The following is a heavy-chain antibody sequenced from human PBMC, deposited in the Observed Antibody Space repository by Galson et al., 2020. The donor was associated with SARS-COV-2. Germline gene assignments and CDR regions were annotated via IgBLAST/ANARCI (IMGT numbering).Heavy chain of an antibody. D-gene: IGHD3-22*01. CDR2: VYYNGNT. CDR1: GGSISSGDYY. Sequence: ASETLSLTCTVSGGSISSGDYYWSWIRQPPGKGLEWLGYVYYNGNTYYKPSLKSRVTISVDTSKNQFSLKLNSVTAADTAVYYCARGPYYYYDNSGYPFDYWGQGTLVTVSS. V-gene: IGHV4-30-4*01. CDR3: ARGPYYYYDNSGYPFDY. J-gene: IGHJ4*02.